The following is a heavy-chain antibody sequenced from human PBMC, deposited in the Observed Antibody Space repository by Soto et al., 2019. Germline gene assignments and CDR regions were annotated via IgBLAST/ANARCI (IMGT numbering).Heavy chain of an antibody. CDR2: ISGSGGST. CDR3: AYSSTPFGY. Sequence: TCVGYGGSRVRQDPGKGLEWVSAISGSGGSTYYADSVKGRFTISRDNSKNTLYLQMNSLRAEDTAVYYCAYSSTPFGYWGQGTLVTVSS. V-gene: IGHV3-23*01. D-gene: IGHD6-13*01. J-gene: IGHJ4*02. CDR1: TCVGYG.